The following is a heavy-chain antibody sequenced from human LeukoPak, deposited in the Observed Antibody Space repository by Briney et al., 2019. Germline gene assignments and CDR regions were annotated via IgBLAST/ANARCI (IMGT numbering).Heavy chain of an antibody. CDR1: GFTFSSYS. Sequence: GGSLRLSCAASGFTFSSYSMNWVRQAPGKGLEWVSYISSSGSTIYYADSVKGRFTISRDNAKNSLYLQMNSLGAEDTAVYYCAKDLTPYFENWFDPWGQGTLVTVSS. CDR3: AKDLTPYFENWFDP. V-gene: IGHV3-48*04. J-gene: IGHJ5*02. D-gene: IGHD2/OR15-2a*01. CDR2: ISSSGSTI.